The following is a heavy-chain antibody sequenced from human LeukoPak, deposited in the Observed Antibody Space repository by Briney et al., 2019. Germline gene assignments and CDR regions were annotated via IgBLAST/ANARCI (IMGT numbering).Heavy chain of an antibody. CDR3: AKDLGGSTDY. CDR1: GXTFSSYA. D-gene: IGHD5-12*01. J-gene: IGHJ4*02. CDR2: ISYDGGNK. V-gene: IGHV3-30-3*01. Sequence: PGRSLRLSCAASGXTFSSYAMHWVRQAPGKGLEWVAVISYDGGNKYYADSVKGRFTISRDNSKNTLYLQMNSLRAEDTALYYCAKDLGGSTDYWGQGTLVTVSS.